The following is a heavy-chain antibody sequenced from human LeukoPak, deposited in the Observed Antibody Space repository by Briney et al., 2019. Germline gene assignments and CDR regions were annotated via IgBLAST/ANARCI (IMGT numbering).Heavy chain of an antibody. CDR1: GGTFSSYT. J-gene: IGHJ4*02. CDR2: IIPILGIA. CDR3: ASPLNVERGYSCGYYY. V-gene: IGHV1-69*02. Sequence: ASVKVSCKASGGTFSSYTISWVRQAPGQGLEWMGRIIPILGIANYAQKFQGRVTITADKSTSTAYMELSSLRSEDTAVYYCASPLNVERGYSCGYYYWGQGTLVTVSS. D-gene: IGHD5-18*01.